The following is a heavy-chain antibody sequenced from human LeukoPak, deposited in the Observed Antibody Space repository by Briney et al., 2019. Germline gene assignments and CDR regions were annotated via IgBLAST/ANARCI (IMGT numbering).Heavy chain of an antibody. Sequence: GGSLRLSCAASGFTFSNYAMNWVRQAPGKGLEWVAVIWYDGSNKYYADSVKGRFTISRDNSKNTLYLQMNSLRAEDTAVYYCARAVGGSYSDYWGQGTLVTVSS. CDR1: GFTFSNYA. CDR3: ARAVGGSYSDY. J-gene: IGHJ4*02. D-gene: IGHD1-26*01. CDR2: IWYDGSNK. V-gene: IGHV3-33*08.